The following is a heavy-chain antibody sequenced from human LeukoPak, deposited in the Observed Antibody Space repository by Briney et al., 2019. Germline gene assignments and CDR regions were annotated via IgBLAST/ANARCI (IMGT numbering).Heavy chain of an antibody. CDR3: ARQLGYSYGFDY. J-gene: IGHJ4*02. CDR1: GGSISSYY. V-gene: IGHV4-59*08. D-gene: IGHD5-18*01. CDR2: ISYSGST. Sequence: SETLSLTCTVSGGSISSYYWSWIRQPPGKGLEWIGYISYSGSTNYNPSLKSRVTISGDTSKNQFSLKLSSVTAADTAVYYCARQLGYSYGFDYWGQGTLVTVSS.